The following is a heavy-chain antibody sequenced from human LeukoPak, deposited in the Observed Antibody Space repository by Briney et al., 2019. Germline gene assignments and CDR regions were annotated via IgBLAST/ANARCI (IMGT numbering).Heavy chain of an antibody. V-gene: IGHV3-48*01. D-gene: IGHD1-26*01. Sequence: GGSLRLSCAASGFTFSSYSMNWVRQAPGKGLEWVSYISSSSSTIYYADSVKGRFTISRDNAKNSLYLQMNSLRGEDTAVYYCARGSRGGDYWGQGTLVTVSS. CDR1: GFTFSSYS. J-gene: IGHJ4*02. CDR2: ISSSSSTI. CDR3: ARGSRGGDY.